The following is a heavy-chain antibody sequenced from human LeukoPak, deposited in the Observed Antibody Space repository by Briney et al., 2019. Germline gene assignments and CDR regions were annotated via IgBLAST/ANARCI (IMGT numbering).Heavy chain of an antibody. D-gene: IGHD3-10*01. Sequence: GGSLRLSCAASGFTFDDYAMHWVRQAPGKGLEWVSLISGDGGSTYYADSVKGRFTISRDNGKNSLYLQMNSLRTEDTALYYCAKDFSMVRGVRYYYYGVDVWGQGTTVTVSS. CDR2: ISGDGGST. V-gene: IGHV3-43*02. J-gene: IGHJ6*02. CDR1: GFTFDDYA. CDR3: AKDFSMVRGVRYYYYGVDV.